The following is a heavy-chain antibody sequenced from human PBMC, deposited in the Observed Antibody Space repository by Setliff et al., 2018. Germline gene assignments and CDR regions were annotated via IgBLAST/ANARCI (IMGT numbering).Heavy chain of an antibody. Sequence: ASVKVSCKASGYTFINSVISWVRQAPGQGLEWMGWIGAYTGNTNYAQKLQGRVTMTTDSSTSTAYMELRSLRSDDTAVYYCSRLVRYCTTATCQMVSGAEVWGQGTLVTVSS. D-gene: IGHD2-8*01. V-gene: IGHV1-18*01. J-gene: IGHJ4*02. CDR3: SRLVRYCTTATCQMVSGAEV. CDR2: IGAYTGNT. CDR1: GYTFINSV.